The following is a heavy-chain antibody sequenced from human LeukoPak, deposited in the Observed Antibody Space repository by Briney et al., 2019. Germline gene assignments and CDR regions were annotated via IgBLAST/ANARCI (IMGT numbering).Heavy chain of an antibody. D-gene: IGHD5-24*01. CDR3: ARDRRDGYNGYYYYYMDV. CDR1: GFTFGIYA. CDR2: ISSSSSYI. J-gene: IGHJ6*03. Sequence: GGSLRLSCAASGFTFGIYAMNWVRQAPGKGLEWVSSISSSSSYIYYADSVKGRFTISRDNAKNSLYLQMNSLRAEDTAVYYCARDRRDGYNGYYYYYMDVWGQGTLVTVSS. V-gene: IGHV3-21*01.